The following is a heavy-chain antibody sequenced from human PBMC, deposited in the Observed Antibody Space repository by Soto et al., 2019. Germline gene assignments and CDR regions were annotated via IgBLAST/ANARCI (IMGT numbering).Heavy chain of an antibody. CDR1: GFTFSSYE. V-gene: IGHV3-48*03. J-gene: IGHJ4*02. CDR2: ISSSGSTI. CDR3: AREGDYYDSSGHDRQPVSHSDY. D-gene: IGHD3-22*01. Sequence: GGSLRLSCAASGFTFSSYEMNWVRQAPGKGLEWVSYISSSGSTIYYADSVKGRFTISRDNAKNSLYLQMNSLRAEHTAVYYCAREGDYYDSSGHDRQPVSHSDYWGQGTLVTVSS.